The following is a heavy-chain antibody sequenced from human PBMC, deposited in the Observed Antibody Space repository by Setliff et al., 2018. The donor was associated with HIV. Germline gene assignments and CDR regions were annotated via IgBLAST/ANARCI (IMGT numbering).Heavy chain of an antibody. J-gene: IGHJ4*02. V-gene: IGHV4-39*07. CDR2: IYYIGST. CDR1: GGSISSSSYY. CDR3: ARGVVVDILTGYYNRGFDY. Sequence: KASETLSLTCTVSGGSISSSSYYWGWIRQPPGKGLEWIGSIYYIGSTYYNPSLKSRVTISVDTSKNQFSLKLSSVTAADTAVYYCARGVVVDILTGYYNRGFDYWGQGTLVTVSS. D-gene: IGHD3-9*01.